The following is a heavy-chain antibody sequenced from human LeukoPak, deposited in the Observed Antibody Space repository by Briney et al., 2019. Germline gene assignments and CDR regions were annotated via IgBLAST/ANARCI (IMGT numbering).Heavy chain of an antibody. CDR2: VDPEAGET. Sequence: ASVKLSCKVSGYTFTDYYMHWVQQAPGKGLEWMGLVDPEAGETVYAEKFQGRVTITADTSTNTAYMELSRLRSDDTAVYYCARDNGYYDSSVNYWGQGTLVTVSS. CDR3: ARDNGYYDSSVNY. V-gene: IGHV1-69-2*01. D-gene: IGHD3-22*01. J-gene: IGHJ4*02. CDR1: GYTFTDYY.